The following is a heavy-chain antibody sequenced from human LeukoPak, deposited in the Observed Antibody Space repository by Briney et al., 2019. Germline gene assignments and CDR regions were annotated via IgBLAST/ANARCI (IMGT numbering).Heavy chain of an antibody. D-gene: IGHD6-13*01. V-gene: IGHV3-49*04. CDR3: TRVLGYSSSWFDWYFDL. Sequence: PGGSLRLPCTSSGFSFGDYSMTWVRQAPGKGLEWVGFIRSKAYGGTTEYAASVKGRFTISRDDSKSIAYLQMNSLKTEDTAVYYCTRVLGYSSSWFDWYFDLWGRGTLVTVSS. J-gene: IGHJ2*01. CDR2: IRSKAYGGTT. CDR1: GFSFGDYS.